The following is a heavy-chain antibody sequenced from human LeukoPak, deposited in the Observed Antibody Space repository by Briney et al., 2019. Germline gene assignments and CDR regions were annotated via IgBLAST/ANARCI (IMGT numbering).Heavy chain of an antibody. D-gene: IGHD1-14*01. V-gene: IGHV4-34*01. J-gene: IGHJ5*02. CDR2: INHSGST. CDR3: ANGTRTFVP. Sequence: SETLSLTCAVYGGSCSGYYWSWIRQPPGKGLEGIGEINHSGSTNDNPSLRSRVTISVDTSKNQFSLKLSSVTAADTPVYYCANGTRTFVPWGQATLVTVSS. CDR1: GGSCSGYY.